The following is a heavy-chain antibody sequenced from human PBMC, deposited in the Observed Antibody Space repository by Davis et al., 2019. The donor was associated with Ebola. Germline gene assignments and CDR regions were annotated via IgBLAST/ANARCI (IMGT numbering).Heavy chain of an antibody. CDR3: AKVFGSGYDRPFDY. D-gene: IGHD3-22*01. CDR2: ISTSGGST. J-gene: IGHJ4*02. Sequence: GGFLRLSCAASGFTFSSNAMSWARQAPGKGLEWVSGISTSGGSTYSADSVKGRFTISRDNSKNTLYLQMNSLRAEDTAVYYCAKVFGSGYDRPFDYWGQGTLVTVSS. CDR1: GFTFSSNA. V-gene: IGHV3-23*01.